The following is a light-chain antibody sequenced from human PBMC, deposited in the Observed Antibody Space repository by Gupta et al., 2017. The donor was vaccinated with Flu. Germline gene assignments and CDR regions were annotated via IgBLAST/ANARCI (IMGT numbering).Light chain of an antibody. CDR1: KWGDKY. V-gene: IGLV3-1*01. J-gene: IGLJ2*01. CDR3: QAGDSSTVV. CDR2: KSS. Sequence: SPRKTNGITCSGDKWGDKYACWYQQQPGQHPVLVMYKSSKRASETPERFSASTAGNTATLTIGGTQDREEDDYYCQAGDSSTVVFGGGTKLTVL.